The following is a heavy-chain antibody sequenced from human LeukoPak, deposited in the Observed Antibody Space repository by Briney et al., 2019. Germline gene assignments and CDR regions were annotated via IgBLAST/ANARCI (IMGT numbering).Heavy chain of an antibody. D-gene: IGHD3-22*01. CDR2: IYHSGST. Sequence: SQTLSLTCTVSGVSISSGGYYWSWIRQPPGKGLEWIGYIYHSGSTYYNPSLKSRVTISLDTSKNQFSLKLSSVTAADTAVYYCARSTWLLDKWGQGTLVTVSS. CDR3: ARSTWLLDK. CDR1: GVSISSGGYY. V-gene: IGHV4-30-2*02. J-gene: IGHJ4*02.